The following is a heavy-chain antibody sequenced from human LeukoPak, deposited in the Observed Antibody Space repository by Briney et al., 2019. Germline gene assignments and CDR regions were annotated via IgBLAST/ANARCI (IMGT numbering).Heavy chain of an antibody. Sequence: ASVKVSCKASGYTFTSYGISWVRQAPGQGLEWMGWISAYNGNANYAQKLQGRVTMTTDTSTSTAYMELRSLRSDNTAVYYCARGSLEWSYNWFDPWGQGTLVTVSS. CDR2: ISAYNGNA. CDR3: ARGSLEWSYNWFDP. V-gene: IGHV1-18*01. CDR1: GYTFTSYG. J-gene: IGHJ5*02. D-gene: IGHD3-3*01.